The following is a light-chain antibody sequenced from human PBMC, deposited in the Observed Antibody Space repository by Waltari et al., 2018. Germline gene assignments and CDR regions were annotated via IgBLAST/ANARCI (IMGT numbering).Light chain of an antibody. J-gene: IGLJ2*01. CDR3: QAWDSSTVV. CDR2: QDS. CDR1: KLGDKY. V-gene: IGLV3-1*01. Sequence: SYELTQPPSVSLSPGQTASITCSGDKLGDKYACWYQQKPGQSPVLVIYQDSKRPSGIPERFSGSNSGNTATLTISGTQAMDEADYYCQAWDSSTVVFDGGTKLTVL.